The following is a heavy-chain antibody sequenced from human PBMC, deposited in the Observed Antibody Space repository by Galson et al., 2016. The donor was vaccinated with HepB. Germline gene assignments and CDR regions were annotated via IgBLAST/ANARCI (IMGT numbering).Heavy chain of an antibody. D-gene: IGHD3-10*01. CDR3: AKDSLSFYGSAPFDN. CDR1: GFTFSSYA. CDR2: ISGSGGST. V-gene: IGHV3-23*01. Sequence: SLRLSCAASGFTFSSYAMSWVRQAPGKGLEWVSAISGSGGSTYYADSVKGRFTISRDNSKNTLYLQMDSLRAEDTAVYYCAKDSLSFYGSAPFDNWGQGTLVTVSS. J-gene: IGHJ4*02.